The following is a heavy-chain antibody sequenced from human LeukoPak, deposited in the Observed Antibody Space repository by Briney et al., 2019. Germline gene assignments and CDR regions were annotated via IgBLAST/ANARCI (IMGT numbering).Heavy chain of an antibody. J-gene: IGHJ6*03. V-gene: IGHV3-30-3*01. D-gene: IGHD3-3*01. CDR2: ISYDGSNK. Sequence: PGRSLRLSCAASGFTFSSYAMHWVRQAPGKGLEWVAVISYDGSNKYYADSVKGRFTISRDNSKNTLYLQMNSLRAEDTAVYYCARGAEYFDFWSGEPDYYYYYMDVWGKGTTVTVSS. CDR3: ARGAEYFDFWSGEPDYYYYYMDV. CDR1: GFTFSSYA.